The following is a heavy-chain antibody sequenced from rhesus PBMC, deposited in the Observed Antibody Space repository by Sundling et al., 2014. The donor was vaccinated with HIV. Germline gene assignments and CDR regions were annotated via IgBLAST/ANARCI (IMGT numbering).Heavy chain of an antibody. V-gene: IGHV4-165*01. Sequence: VQLQESGPGLVKPSETLSLTCAVSGGSISNNYWNWIRQPPGEGLEWIGFIGGSSGSTNYNPSVKSRVTISTDTSTNQFSLKLSAVTAADTAVYYCARAKGWNYPFDSWGQGVLVTVSS. J-gene: IGHJ4*01. CDR2: IGGSSGST. CDR1: GGSISNNY. CDR3: ARAKGWNYPFDS. D-gene: IGHD1-1*01.